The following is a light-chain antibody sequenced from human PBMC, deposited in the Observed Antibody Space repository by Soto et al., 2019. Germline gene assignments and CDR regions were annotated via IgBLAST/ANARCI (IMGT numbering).Light chain of an antibody. J-gene: IGLJ1*01. CDR3: QSYDSSLSSYV. V-gene: IGLV1-40*01. CDR1: TSNIGAHYD. CDR2: GYI. Sequence: QSVLTQPPSVSGAPGQRVTIACTGTTSNIGAHYDVHWYQHIPGTAPKLLIYGYIHRPSAVPDRFSGSKSDTSASLAITGLQAEDEADYYCQSYDSSLSSYVFGPGTKVTVL.